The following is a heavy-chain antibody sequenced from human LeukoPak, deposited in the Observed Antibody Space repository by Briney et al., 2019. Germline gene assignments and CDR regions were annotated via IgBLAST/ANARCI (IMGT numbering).Heavy chain of an antibody. Sequence: GGSLRLSCAASGFTFSSYAMNWVRQAPGKGLEWVSGISGSGGSTDYADSVKGRITISRDNSKNTLYLQMNSLRAEDTAVYYCARPTLRYSSSSGGVFDHWGQGTLVTVSS. CDR2: ISGSGGST. CDR3: ARPTLRYSSSSGGVFDH. D-gene: IGHD6-6*01. V-gene: IGHV3-23*01. CDR1: GFTFSSYA. J-gene: IGHJ4*02.